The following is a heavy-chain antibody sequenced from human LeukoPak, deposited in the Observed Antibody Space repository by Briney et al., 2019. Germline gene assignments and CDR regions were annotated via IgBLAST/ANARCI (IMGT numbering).Heavy chain of an antibody. J-gene: IGHJ4*02. CDR2: MNPNSGNT. D-gene: IGHD2-8*01. V-gene: IGHV1-8*01. CDR3: ARPFQNGARDFDY. Sequence: ASVKVSCKASGYTFTSYDINWVRQATGQGLEWMGWMNPNSGNTGYAQKFQGRVTRTRNTSITTAYIELSSLRSEDTAVYYCARPFQNGARDFDYWGQGTLVTVSS. CDR1: GYTFTSYD.